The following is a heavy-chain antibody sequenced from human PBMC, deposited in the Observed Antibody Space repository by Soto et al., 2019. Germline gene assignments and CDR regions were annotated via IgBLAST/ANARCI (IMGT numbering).Heavy chain of an antibody. CDR3: ARDAPRGNSYSNFYGLDV. V-gene: IGHV1-18*01. CDR1: GYTFINFG. D-gene: IGHD1-26*01. CDR2: ISAYNRNT. J-gene: IGHJ6*02. Sequence: QVQLVQSGAEVKKPGASVKVSCKASGYTFINFGISWVRQAPGQGLECMGWISAYNRNTNYAQKVQGRVTMTTDKSTSTAYMELRSLRSDDTAVYYCARDAPRGNSYSNFYGLDVWGQGTTVTVSS.